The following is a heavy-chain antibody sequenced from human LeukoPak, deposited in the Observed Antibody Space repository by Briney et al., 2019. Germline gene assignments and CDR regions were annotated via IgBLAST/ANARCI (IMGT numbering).Heavy chain of an antibody. J-gene: IGHJ4*02. CDR3: ARDPQYCSGGSCYSFDY. Sequence: GGSLRLSCAASGFTISTYSMNWVRQAPGKGLEWVSSIISSSSYIYYADSVKGRFTISRDNAKNSLYLQMNSLRAEDTAVYYCARDPQYCSGGSCYSFDYWGQGTLVTVSS. D-gene: IGHD2-15*01. CDR2: IISSSSYI. CDR1: GFTISTYS. V-gene: IGHV3-21*01.